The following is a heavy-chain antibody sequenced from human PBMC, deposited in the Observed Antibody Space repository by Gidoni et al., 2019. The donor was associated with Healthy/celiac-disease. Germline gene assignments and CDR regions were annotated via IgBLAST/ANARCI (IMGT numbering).Heavy chain of an antibody. D-gene: IGHD2-2*01. CDR2: INAGNGNT. J-gene: IGHJ4*02. Sequence: QVQLVQSGAEVKKPGASVKVSCKASGYTFTSYAMHWVRQAPGQRLEWMGWINAGNGNTKYSQKFQGRVTITRDTSASTAYMELSSLRSEDTAVYYCAKSRCSSTSCSPPFDYWGQGTLVTVSS. V-gene: IGHV1-3*01. CDR3: AKSRCSSTSCSPPFDY. CDR1: GYTFTSYA.